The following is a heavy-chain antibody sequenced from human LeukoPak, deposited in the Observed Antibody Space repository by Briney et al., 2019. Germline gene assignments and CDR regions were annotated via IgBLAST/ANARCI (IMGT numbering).Heavy chain of an antibody. J-gene: IGHJ4*02. CDR1: GYTFTSYY. V-gene: IGHV1-46*01. Sequence: GASVKVSCKASGYTFTSYYMHWVRQAPGQGLEWMAIINPSGGSTSYAQKFQGRVTMTEDTSTDTAYMELSSLRSEDTAVYYCATSSFCSSTSCYRTPFDYWGQGTLVTVSS. CDR3: ATSSFCSSTSCYRTPFDY. CDR2: INPSGGST. D-gene: IGHD2-2*02.